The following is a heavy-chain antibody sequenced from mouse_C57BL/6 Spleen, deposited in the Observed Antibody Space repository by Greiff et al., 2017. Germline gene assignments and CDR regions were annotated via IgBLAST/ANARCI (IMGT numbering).Heavy chain of an antibody. J-gene: IGHJ4*01. D-gene: IGHD2-2*01. CDR2: IDPSDSYT. CDR1: GYTFTSYW. Sequence: VQLQQSGAELVKPGASVKLSCKASGYTFTSYWMQWVKQRPGQGLEWIGEIDPSDSYTNYNQKFKGKATLTVDTSSSTAYMQLSSLTSEDSAVYYCARWGLPYAMDYWGQGTSVTVSS. CDR3: ARWGLPYAMDY. V-gene: IGHV1-50*01.